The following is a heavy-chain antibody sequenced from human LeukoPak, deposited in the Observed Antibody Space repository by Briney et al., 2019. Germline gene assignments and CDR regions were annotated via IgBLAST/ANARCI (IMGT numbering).Heavy chain of an antibody. D-gene: IGHD5-18*01. CDR2: IYYSGST. CDR3: ARVPTSGYSYGFVDS. V-gene: IGHV4-61*01. CDR1: GGSVSNNHYF. J-gene: IGHJ4*02. Sequence: SETLSLTYTVSGGSVSNNHYFWSWIRQPPGKGLEWIGCIYYSGSTNYSPSLKSRVTISADTSKNQFSLRLNSVAAADTAVYFCARVPTSGYSYGFVDSWGQGTLVTVSS.